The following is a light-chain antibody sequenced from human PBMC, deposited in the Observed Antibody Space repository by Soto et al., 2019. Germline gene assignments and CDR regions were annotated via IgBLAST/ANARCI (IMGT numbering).Light chain of an antibody. Sequence: EIVMTQSPATLSVSPGETATLSCRASQSVSYNLAWYQQKPGQGPRLLIYGAFTRATGIPARFSGSGSGTECPLTISSLQSEDFAGYYCQQYKSWPPLTFGGGTKVEIK. J-gene: IGKJ4*01. CDR1: QSVSYN. CDR2: GAF. CDR3: QQYKSWPPLT. V-gene: IGKV3-15*01.